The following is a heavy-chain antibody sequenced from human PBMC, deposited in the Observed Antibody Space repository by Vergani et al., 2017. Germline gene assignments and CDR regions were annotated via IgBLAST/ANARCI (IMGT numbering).Heavy chain of an antibody. V-gene: IGHV4-61*01. CDR2: IYYSGST. J-gene: IGHJ3*02. CDR1: GGSVSSGSYY. D-gene: IGHD2-2*01. CDR3: ARDPDIVVVPAALPLEGDDAFDI. Sequence: QVQLQESGPGLVKPSDTLSLTCTVSGGSVSSGSYYWSWIRQPPGKGLEWIGYIYYSGSTNYNPSLKSRVTISVDTSKNQFSLKLSSVTAADTAVYYCARDPDIVVVPAALPLEGDDAFDIWGQGTMVTVSS.